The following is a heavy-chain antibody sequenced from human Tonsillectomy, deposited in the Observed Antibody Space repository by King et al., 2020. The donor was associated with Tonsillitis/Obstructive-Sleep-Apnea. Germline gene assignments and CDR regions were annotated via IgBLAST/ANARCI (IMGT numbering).Heavy chain of an antibody. CDR2: INAGNGYT. D-gene: IGHD6-13*01. CDR3: ARARTSSWYEFHY. V-gene: IGHV1-3*01. J-gene: IGHJ4*02. Sequence: VQLVESGAEVKKPGASVKVSCKASGYTFATYTLHWVRQAPGQTLQWMGWINAGNGYTRYSQNFQGRLTITRDTSASTACMELSSLRSEDTAVYYCARARTSSWYEFHYWGQGTLVTVSS. CDR1: GYTFATYT.